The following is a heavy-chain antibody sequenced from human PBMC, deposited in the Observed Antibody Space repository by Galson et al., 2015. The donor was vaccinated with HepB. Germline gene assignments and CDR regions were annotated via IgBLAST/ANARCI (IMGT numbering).Heavy chain of an antibody. CDR3: AKRAGTV. J-gene: IGHJ4*02. V-gene: IGHV4-59*03. Sequence: SETLSLTCAVSGDSITDAYWSWFRQPPGKGLEWIAYMYYSGSTSYNPSLNSRVSISLDTSKNQLSLQLTSVTAADTAVYYCAKRAGTVWGRGTLVTVSS. CDR1: GDSITDAY. CDR2: MYYSGST. D-gene: IGHD6-19*01.